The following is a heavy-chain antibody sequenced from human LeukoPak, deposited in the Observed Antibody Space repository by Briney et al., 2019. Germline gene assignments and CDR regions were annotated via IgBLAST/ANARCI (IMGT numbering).Heavy chain of an antibody. J-gene: IGHJ4*02. Sequence: GGSLRLSCAASGFTFSSYAMNWVRQAPGKGLEWVSGIRGSSGSTYYADSVKGRFTISRDNSKNTLYLQMSSLRVEDTAVYYCAKQYDFWSGPDYWGQGTLVTVSS. V-gene: IGHV3-23*01. D-gene: IGHD3-3*01. CDR2: IRGSSGST. CDR3: AKQYDFWSGPDY. CDR1: GFTFSSYA.